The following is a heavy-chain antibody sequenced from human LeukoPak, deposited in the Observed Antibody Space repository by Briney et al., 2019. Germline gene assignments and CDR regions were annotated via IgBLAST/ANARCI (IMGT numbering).Heavy chain of an antibody. CDR3: ASWSYYDSSGYTRAFDI. V-gene: IGHV3-30*03. D-gene: IGHD3-22*01. CDR1: GFTFSSYG. CDR2: ISYDGSNK. J-gene: IGHJ3*02. Sequence: GRSLRLSCAASGFTFSSYGMHWVRQAPGKGLEWVAVISYDGSNKYYADSVKGRFTISSDNSKNTLYLQMNSLRAEDTAVYYCASWSYYDSSGYTRAFDIWGQGTMVTVSS.